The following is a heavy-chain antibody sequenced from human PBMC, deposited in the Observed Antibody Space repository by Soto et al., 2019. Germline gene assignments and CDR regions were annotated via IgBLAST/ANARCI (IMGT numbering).Heavy chain of an antibody. CDR1: GGSISSSSYY. CDR3: KETNGGYGYCYDGFDY. Sequence: SETLSLTCTVSGGSISSSSYYWGWIRQPPGKGLEWIGSIYYSGSTYYNPSLKSRVTISVDTSKNQFSLKLSSVTAADTAVYYAKETNGGYGYCYDGFDYWGQGTLVTVSS. V-gene: IGHV4-39*01. D-gene: IGHD5-18*01. CDR2: IYYSGST. J-gene: IGHJ4*02.